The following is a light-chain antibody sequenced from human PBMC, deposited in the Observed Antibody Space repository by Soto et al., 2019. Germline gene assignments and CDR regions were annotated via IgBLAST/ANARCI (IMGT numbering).Light chain of an antibody. J-gene: IGKJ5*01. CDR3: QQSYSSPPIT. CDR2: GAS. CDR1: QSISTY. V-gene: IGKV1-39*01. Sequence: DIQMTQSPSSLSASVGDRITITCRASQSISTYLNWYQQKPGKAPKLLIYGASSLQSGVPPRFSGSGSGTDFTLTISNLQPEAFATYYCQQSYSSPPITFGQGTRLEIK.